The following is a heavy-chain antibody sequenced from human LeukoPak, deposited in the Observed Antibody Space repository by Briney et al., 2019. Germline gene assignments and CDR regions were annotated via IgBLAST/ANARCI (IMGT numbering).Heavy chain of an antibody. D-gene: IGHD5-24*01. CDR1: GGSFSGYY. Sequence: SETLSLTCAVYGGSFSGYYWSWIRQPPGKGLERIGEINHSGSTNYNPSLKSRVTISVDTSKNQFSLKLSSVTAADTAVYYCARGVEMTTAPFDYWGQGTLVTVSS. CDR2: INHSGST. J-gene: IGHJ4*02. CDR3: ARGVEMTTAPFDY. V-gene: IGHV4-34*01.